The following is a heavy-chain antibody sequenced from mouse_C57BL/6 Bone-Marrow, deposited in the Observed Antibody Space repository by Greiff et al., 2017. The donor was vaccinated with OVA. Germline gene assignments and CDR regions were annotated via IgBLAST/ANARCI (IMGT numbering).Heavy chain of an antibody. CDR1: GYSFTSYY. J-gene: IGHJ3*01. CDR3: ARYCGSYLAWFAY. V-gene: IGHV1-66*01. D-gene: IGHD1-1*02. CDR2: IYPGSGNT. Sequence: QVQLKQSGPELVKPGASVKISCKASGYSFTSYYIHWVKQRPGQGLEWIGWIYPGSGNTKYNEKFKGKATLTADTSSRTAYMPLSSLTSGDSSVYNGARYCGSYLAWFAYWGQGTLVTVSA.